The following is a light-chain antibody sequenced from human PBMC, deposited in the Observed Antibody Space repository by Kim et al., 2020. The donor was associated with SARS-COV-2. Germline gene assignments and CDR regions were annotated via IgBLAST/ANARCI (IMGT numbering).Light chain of an antibody. J-gene: IGLJ3*02. V-gene: IGLV2-14*04. Sequence: SITSYCTGTRSDVAAYNFVSWYQQHPGEAPKVIIYDVDNRPSGVSNRVSGSKSGNTASLTISEVQAEDEADYYCSSFRSGNTLLFGGGTQLTVL. CDR3: SSFRSGNTLL. CDR1: RSDVAAYNF. CDR2: DVD.